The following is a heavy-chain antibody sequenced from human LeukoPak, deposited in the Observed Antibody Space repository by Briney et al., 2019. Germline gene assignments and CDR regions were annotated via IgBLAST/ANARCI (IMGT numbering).Heavy chain of an antibody. J-gene: IGHJ4*02. V-gene: IGHV3-7*04. CDR3: TRVGYIDEGIDY. CDR2: IKQDGSKK. CDR1: GFPFSSYW. Sequence: PGGSLRLSYVASGFPFSSYWMTWVRQVPGKGLEWVANIKQDGSKKSYVDSVKGRFTISRDNAKNSLYLQMNSLRAEDTAIYYCTRVGYIDEGIDYWGQGTLVTVSS. D-gene: IGHD5-24*01.